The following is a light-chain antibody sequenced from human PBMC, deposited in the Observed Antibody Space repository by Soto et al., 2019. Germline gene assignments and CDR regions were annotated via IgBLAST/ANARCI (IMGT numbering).Light chain of an antibody. V-gene: IGKV3-11*01. CDR3: HQRSNWIFA. CDR1: QSVADSY. Sequence: EVVLTQSPGTLSLSPGERATLSCRASQSVADSYLAWYQQKPGRAPRLLIYDASYRATGVPARFIGGGSGTDFTLTITSLEPEDFAVYYCHQRSNWIFAFGPGTKVDL. CDR2: DAS. J-gene: IGKJ3*01.